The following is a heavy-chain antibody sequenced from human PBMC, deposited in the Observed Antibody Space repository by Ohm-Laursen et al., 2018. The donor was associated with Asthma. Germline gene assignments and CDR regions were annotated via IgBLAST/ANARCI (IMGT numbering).Heavy chain of an antibody. D-gene: IGHD3-22*01. CDR2: INPNSGGT. CDR1: GYTFTGYY. V-gene: IGHV1-2*04. CDR3: ARDGHHDSSGYYFYGMDV. Sequence: GASVKVSCKASGYTFTGYYMHWVRQAPGQGLEWMGWINPNSGGTNYAQKFQGWVTMTRDTSISTAYMELSRLRSDDTAVYYCARDGHHDSSGYYFYGMDVWGQGTTVTVSS. J-gene: IGHJ6*02.